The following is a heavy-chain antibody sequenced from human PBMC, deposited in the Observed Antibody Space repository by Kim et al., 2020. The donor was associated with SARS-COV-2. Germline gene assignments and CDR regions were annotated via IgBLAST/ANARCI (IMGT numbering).Heavy chain of an antibody. CDR3: ARVKSGSHRTQFYFDY. D-gene: IGHD1-26*01. Sequence: PALKSRVTISAETSKNQFSRRLSSVSAADTAVYYCARVKSGSHRTQFYFDYWGQGTLVTVSS. V-gene: IGHV4-39*01. J-gene: IGHJ4*02.